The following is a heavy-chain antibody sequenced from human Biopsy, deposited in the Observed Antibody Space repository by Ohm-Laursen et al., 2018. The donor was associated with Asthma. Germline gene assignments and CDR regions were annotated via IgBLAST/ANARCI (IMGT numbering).Heavy chain of an antibody. J-gene: IGHJ4*02. D-gene: IGHD3-10*01. CDR1: GFTFGSYG. Sequence: SLRLSCAASGFTFGSYGLHWVRQAPGKGLEWAADIWFDGSNKHYADSVKGRFTISRDNSKNTLYLQMNSLRAEDTALYYCGRERSYMVDYWGQGTLVIVSS. CDR3: GRERSYMVDY. V-gene: IGHV3-33*01. CDR2: IWFDGSNK.